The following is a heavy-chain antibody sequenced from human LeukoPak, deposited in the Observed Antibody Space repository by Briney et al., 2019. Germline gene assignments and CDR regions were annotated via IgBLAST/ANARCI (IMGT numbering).Heavy chain of an antibody. CDR2: IHKSAIT. Sequence: PGGSLRLSCAASGFTVSSNYMTWVRQAPGKGLEWVSVIHKSAITYYADTVKGRFTISRNNSKNTFYLQMNSLRAEDTAVYYCARSLRVRGVPDYMDVWGKGTTVIISS. D-gene: IGHD3-10*01. CDR1: GFTVSSNY. J-gene: IGHJ6*03. CDR3: ARSLRVRGVPDYMDV. V-gene: IGHV3-53*01.